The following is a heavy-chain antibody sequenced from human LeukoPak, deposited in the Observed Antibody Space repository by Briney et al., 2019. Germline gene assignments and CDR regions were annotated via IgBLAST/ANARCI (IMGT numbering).Heavy chain of an antibody. J-gene: IGHJ4*02. CDR3: ATDSSCGGDCPEY. CDR2: INPSGGST. D-gene: IGHD2-21*02. CDR1: GYTFTSYY. V-gene: IGHV1-46*01. Sequence: ASVKVSCKASGYTFTSYYMHWVRQAPGQGLEWMGIINPSGGSTSYAQKFQGRVTMTRDTSTSTVYMELSSLRCEDTAVYYCATDSSCGGDCPEYWGQGTLVTVSS.